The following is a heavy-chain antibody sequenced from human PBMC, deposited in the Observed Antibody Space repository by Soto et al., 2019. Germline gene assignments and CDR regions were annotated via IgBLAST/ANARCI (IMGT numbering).Heavy chain of an antibody. CDR2: IWYDGSNK. CDR3: ARFSGRKPNDY. V-gene: IGHV3-33*01. J-gene: IGHJ4*02. Sequence: QVQLVESGGGVVQPGRSLRLSCAASGFTFSSYGMHWVRQAPGKGLEWVAVIWYDGSNKYYADSVKGRLTISRDNSKNTLYLQMNSLRAEDTAVYYCARFSGRKPNDYWGQGTLVTVSS. D-gene: IGHD6-19*01. CDR1: GFTFSSYG.